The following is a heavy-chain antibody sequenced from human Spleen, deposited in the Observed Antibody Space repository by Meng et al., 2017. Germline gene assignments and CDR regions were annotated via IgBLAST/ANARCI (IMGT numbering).Heavy chain of an antibody. CDR1: WSTVSSNY. CDR2: IYSGGST. CDR3: ARDAGYSSSWYGIDY. J-gene: IGHJ4*02. D-gene: IGHD6-13*01. Sequence: WSTVSSNYIRWFRQAPGKGLEWVSVIYSGGSTYYADSVKGRFTISRDNSKNTLYLQMNSLRAEDTAVYYCARDAGYSSSWYGIDYWGQGTLVTVSS. V-gene: IGHV3-53*05.